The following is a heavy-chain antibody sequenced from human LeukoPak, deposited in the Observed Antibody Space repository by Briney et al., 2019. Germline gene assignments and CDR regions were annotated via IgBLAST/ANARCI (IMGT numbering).Heavy chain of an antibody. Sequence: PSETLSLTCTVSGGSISSGSYYWGWIRQPPGKGLEWIGSIHDSGSTYYNPSLKSRVTISVDTSKNQFSLKLSSVTAADTAVYYCYICSSTSCYRYWGQGTLVTVSS. CDR2: IHDSGST. V-gene: IGHV4-39*01. J-gene: IGHJ4*02. CDR1: GGSISSGSYY. CDR3: YICSSTSCYRY. D-gene: IGHD2-2*01.